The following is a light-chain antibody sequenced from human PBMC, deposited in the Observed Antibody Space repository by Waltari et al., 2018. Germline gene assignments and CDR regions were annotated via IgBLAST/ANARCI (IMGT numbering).Light chain of an antibody. V-gene: IGKV3-20*01. CDR3: QQYDSSPWT. CDR1: QSLSSSY. J-gene: IGKJ1*01. Sequence: EIVLTQSPGTLSLSPGERATLSCRASQSLSSSYLVWYQQKPGQAPRLLIYGASSRATGIPDRFSGSGSGTDFTLTISRLEPEDFAVYYCQQYDSSPWTFGLGTKVEIK. CDR2: GAS.